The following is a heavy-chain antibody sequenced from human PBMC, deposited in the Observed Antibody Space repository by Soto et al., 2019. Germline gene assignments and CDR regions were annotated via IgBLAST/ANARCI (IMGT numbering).Heavy chain of an antibody. J-gene: IGHJ6*02. CDR1: GGTFSSYA. CDR2: IIPIFGTA. D-gene: IGHD3-3*01. Sequence: GASVKVTCKASGGTFSSYAISWVRQAPGQGLEWMGGIIPIFGTANYAQKFQGRVTITADKSTSTAYMELSSLRSEDTAVYYCARIAVDSMTSFGGGYYGMEVWGQGTTVTV. V-gene: IGHV1-69*06. CDR3: ARIAVDSMTSFGGGYYGMEV.